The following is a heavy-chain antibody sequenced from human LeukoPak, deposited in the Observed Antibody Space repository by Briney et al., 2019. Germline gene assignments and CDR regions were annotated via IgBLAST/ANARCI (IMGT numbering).Heavy chain of an antibody. CDR2: ISGSGGST. CDR3: AKLPVGDFWSGYYLYFDY. Sequence: GGSLRLSCAASGFTFSSYAMSWVRQAPGKGLEWVSAISGSGGSTYYADSVKGRFTISRDNSKNTLYLQMNSLRAEDTAVYYCAKLPVGDFWSGYYLYFDYWGQGTLVTVSS. V-gene: IGHV3-23*01. D-gene: IGHD3-3*01. CDR1: GFTFSSYA. J-gene: IGHJ4*02.